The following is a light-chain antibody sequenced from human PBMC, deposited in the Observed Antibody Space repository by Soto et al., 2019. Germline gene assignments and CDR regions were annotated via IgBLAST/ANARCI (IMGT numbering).Light chain of an antibody. V-gene: IGKV3-20*01. CDR2: GAS. J-gene: IGKJ1*01. Sequence: ETTLTQSTDTLSLSPGEGATLSCRASQIIGSAYLAWYQQKPGQAPRLLIFGASTRATGTPHRFSGSGSGTDFTLTISALESEDVGVYYCQHYGRSPSFGRGTKVEIK. CDR3: QHYGRSPS. CDR1: QIIGSAY.